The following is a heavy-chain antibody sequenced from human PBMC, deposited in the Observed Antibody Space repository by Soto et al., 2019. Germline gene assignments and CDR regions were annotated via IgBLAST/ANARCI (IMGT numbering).Heavy chain of an antibody. V-gene: IGHV4-39*01. D-gene: IGHD3-9*01. CDR2: IYYSGST. Sequence: PSETLSLTCTVSGGSISSSSYYWGWIRQPPGKGLEWIGSIYYSGSTYYNPSLKSRVTISVDTSKNQFSLKLSSVTAADTAVYYCACSLRYFAWLLSLYGFEPCGQGNLVT. CDR1: GGSISSSSYY. CDR3: ACSLRYFAWLLSLYGFEP. J-gene: IGHJ5*02.